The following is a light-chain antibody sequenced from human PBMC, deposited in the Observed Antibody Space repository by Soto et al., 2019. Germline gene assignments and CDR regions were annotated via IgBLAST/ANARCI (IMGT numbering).Light chain of an antibody. V-gene: IGLV2-14*01. CDR2: DVS. Sequence: QSALTQPASVSGSPGQSITISCTGTSSDFGGYNYVSWYQQHPGKAPKLMMYDVSNRPSGVSNRFSGSKSGNTASLTISGLHAEDEADYYCSSYTSSSYVVFGGGTKLTVL. CDR1: SSDFGGYNY. J-gene: IGLJ2*01. CDR3: SSYTSSSYVV.